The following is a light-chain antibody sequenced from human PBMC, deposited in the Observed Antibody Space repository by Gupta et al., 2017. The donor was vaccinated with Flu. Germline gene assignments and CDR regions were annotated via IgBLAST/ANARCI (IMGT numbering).Light chain of an antibody. J-gene: IGKJ3*01. CDR3: QQFATSPYS. CDR1: QTVTSS. CDR2: GAS. Sequence: EIVLTQSPGTLSVSPGERATLSCRASQTVTSSLAWYQQKPDQAPRLLIYGASSRATGIPDRFSGSGSGTDFTLTISRLEPEDFAVYYCQQFATSPYSFGPGTKVDLK. V-gene: IGKV3-20*01.